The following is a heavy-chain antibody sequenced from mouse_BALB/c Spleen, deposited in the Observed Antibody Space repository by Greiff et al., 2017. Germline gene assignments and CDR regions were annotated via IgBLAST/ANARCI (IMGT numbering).Heavy chain of an antibody. CDR2: ISDGGSYT. V-gene: IGHV5-4*02. CDR1: GFTFSDYY. J-gene: IGHJ3*01. Sequence: EVKLMESGGGLVKPGGSLKLSCAASGFTFSDYYMYWVRQTPEKRLEWVATISDGGSYTYYPDSVKGRFTISRDNAKNNLYLQMSSLKSEDTAMYDCARGGHAYYGNYGAYWGQGTLVTVSA. CDR3: ARGGHAYYGNYGAY. D-gene: IGHD2-10*01.